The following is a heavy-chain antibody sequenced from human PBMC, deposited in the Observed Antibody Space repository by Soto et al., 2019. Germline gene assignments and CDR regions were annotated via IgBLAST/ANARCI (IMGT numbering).Heavy chain of an antibody. V-gene: IGHV1-18*01. CDR2: ISVYNGDT. CDR3: SRVYCGGDCFSGSDFDY. CDR1: GYTFTTYG. D-gene: IGHD2-21*01. J-gene: IGHJ4*02. Sequence: QVQLVQSGTELKKAGSAVKVSCKTSGYTFTTYGISWIRQAPGQGLEWIAWISVYNGDTNYAQNVQGRLSMTADTCTTTAYLELRSLLSDDTAVYYYSRVYCGGDCFSGSDFDYWGQGTLVTVS.